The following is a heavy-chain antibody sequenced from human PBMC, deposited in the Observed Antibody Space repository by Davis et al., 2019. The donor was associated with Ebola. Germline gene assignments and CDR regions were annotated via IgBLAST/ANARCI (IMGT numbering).Heavy chain of an antibody. Sequence: PGGSLRLSCAASGFTFSSYDMHWVRRGTGRGLEWVSSIDTAGDTYYPDSVKGRFTISRENAKDSLFLQMTNLRAEDTAVYYCAREPVATPYYFYGMDVWGQGTTVTVSS. CDR2: IDTAGDT. CDR3: AREPVATPYYFYGMDV. CDR1: GFTFSSYD. V-gene: IGHV3-13*01. D-gene: IGHD5-12*01. J-gene: IGHJ6*02.